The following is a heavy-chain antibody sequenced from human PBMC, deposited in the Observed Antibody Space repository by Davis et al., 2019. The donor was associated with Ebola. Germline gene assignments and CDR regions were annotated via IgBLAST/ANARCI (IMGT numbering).Heavy chain of an antibody. D-gene: IGHD2-2*03. CDR1: GGTFSSYA. Sequence: SVKVSCKASGGTFSSYAISWVRQAPGQGLEWMGRIIPILGTANYAQKFQGRVTITADKSTSTAYMELSSLRSEDTAVYYCARDGYCSSTSCLGYYYYGMDVWGQGTTVTVSS. J-gene: IGHJ6*02. CDR3: ARDGYCSSTSCLGYYYYGMDV. CDR2: IIPILGTA. V-gene: IGHV1-69*04.